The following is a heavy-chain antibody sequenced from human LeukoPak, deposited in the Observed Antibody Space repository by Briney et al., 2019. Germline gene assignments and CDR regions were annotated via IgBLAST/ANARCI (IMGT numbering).Heavy chain of an antibody. CDR1: GYTFTGYY. D-gene: IGHD2-2*01. CDR3: ARDRGSEYCSSTSCYHYYYYMDV. J-gene: IGHJ6*03. CDR2: INPNSGGT. Sequence: ASVKVSCKASGYTFTGYYMHWVRQAPGQGFEWMGWINPNSGGTNYAQKFQGRVTMTRDTSISTAYMELSRLRSDDTAVYYCARDRGSEYCSSTSCYHYYYYMDVWAKGTTVTVSS. V-gene: IGHV1-2*02.